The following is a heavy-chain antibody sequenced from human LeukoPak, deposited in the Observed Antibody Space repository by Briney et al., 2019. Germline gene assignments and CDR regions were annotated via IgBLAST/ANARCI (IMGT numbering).Heavy chain of an antibody. J-gene: IGHJ4*02. CDR1: GGSFSGYY. CDR2: INHSGST. Sequence: SETLSLTCAVYGGSFSGYYWSWIPQPPGKGLEWIGEINHSGSTNYNPSLKSRVTISVDTSKNQFSLKLSSVTAADTAVYYCARDRSSPTGGLFDYWGQGTLVTVSS. D-gene: IGHD2-2*01. CDR3: ARDRSSPTGGLFDY. V-gene: IGHV4-34*01.